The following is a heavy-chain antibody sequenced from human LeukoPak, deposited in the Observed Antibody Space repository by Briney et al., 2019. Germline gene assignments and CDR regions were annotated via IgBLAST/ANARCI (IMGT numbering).Heavy chain of an antibody. D-gene: IGHD3-9*01. Sequence: SETLSLTCSVFGGSISSYSWTWIRQPPGKGLEWIGFIDYSGSSNYNPSLKSRVTISADPSTNHFSLNLTSVTAADTAVYFCARDHPVADWAPDIWGRGTMVTVSS. CDR2: IDYSGSS. V-gene: IGHV4-59*13. J-gene: IGHJ3*02. CDR1: GGSISSYS. CDR3: ARDHPVADWAPDI.